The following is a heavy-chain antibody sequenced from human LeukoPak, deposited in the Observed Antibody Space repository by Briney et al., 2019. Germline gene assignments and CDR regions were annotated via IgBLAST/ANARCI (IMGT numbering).Heavy chain of an antibody. CDR3: AKSFPPGY. D-gene: IGHD2/OR15-2a*01. CDR1: GFTFSSYN. CDR2: ISSSSSTI. Sequence: PGGSLRLSCAASGFTFSSYNMNWVRQAPGKGLEWVSYISSSSSTIFYADSVKGRFTISRDNSKNTLYLQMNSLRAEDTAVYYCAKSFPPGYWGQGTLVTVSS. J-gene: IGHJ4*02. V-gene: IGHV3-48*01.